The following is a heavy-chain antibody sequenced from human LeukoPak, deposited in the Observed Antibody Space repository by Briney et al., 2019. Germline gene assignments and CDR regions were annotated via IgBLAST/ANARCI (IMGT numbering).Heavy chain of an antibody. CDR3: ARGTDLYDFWSGQRFDP. Sequence: PGGSLRLSCAASGFTFSSYGMHWVRQAPGKGLEWVAVISYDGTNKYYVDSVKGRFTISRDNAKNSLYLQMNSLRAEDTAVYYCARGTDLYDFWSGQRFDPWGQGTLVTVSS. CDR2: ISYDGTNK. J-gene: IGHJ5*02. V-gene: IGHV3-30*03. CDR1: GFTFSSYG. D-gene: IGHD3-3*01.